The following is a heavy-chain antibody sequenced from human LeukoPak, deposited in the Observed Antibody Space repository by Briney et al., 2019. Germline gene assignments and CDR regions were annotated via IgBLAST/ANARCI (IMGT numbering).Heavy chain of an antibody. CDR1: GFTFSDHW. Sequence: GGSLRLSCEVSGFTFSDHWTSWVRQAPGRGMEWVANINQDGSAKNHVDSVKGRFTISRDNAKRSLYLQMNSLRAEDTAVYYCATGDGNVDVWGQGTTVTVSS. CDR3: ATGDGNVDV. V-gene: IGHV3-7*05. D-gene: IGHD1-14*01. CDR2: INQDGSAK. J-gene: IGHJ6*02.